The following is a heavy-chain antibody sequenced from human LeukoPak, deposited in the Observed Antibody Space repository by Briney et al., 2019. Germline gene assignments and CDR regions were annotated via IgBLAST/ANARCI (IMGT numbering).Heavy chain of an antibody. CDR2: IWFDKNQ. CDR1: GFILNDYG. D-gene: IGHD3-22*01. J-gene: IGHJ4*02. V-gene: IGHV3-33*01. Sequence: GGSLRLSCAASGFILNDYGMHWVRQAPGKGLEWVADIWFDKNQHFADSVKGRFAISRDNSKNTLYLQMNSLRAGDTAVYYCARVESSGYYYYYWGQGTLVTVSS. CDR3: ARVESSGYYYYY.